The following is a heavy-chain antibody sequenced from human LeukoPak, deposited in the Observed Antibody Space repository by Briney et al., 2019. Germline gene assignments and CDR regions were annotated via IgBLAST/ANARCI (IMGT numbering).Heavy chain of an antibody. CDR1: GYTFTGYY. Sequence: ASVKVSCKASGYTFTGYYMHWVRQAPGQGLEWMGWINPNNGGTNYAQKFQGRVTMTRDTSISTAYMELSRLTSDDTAVYYCARDRDYCGSGSLAHDYWGQGTLVTVSS. D-gene: IGHD3-10*01. CDR2: INPNNGGT. CDR3: ARDRDYCGSGSLAHDY. J-gene: IGHJ4*02. V-gene: IGHV1-2*02.